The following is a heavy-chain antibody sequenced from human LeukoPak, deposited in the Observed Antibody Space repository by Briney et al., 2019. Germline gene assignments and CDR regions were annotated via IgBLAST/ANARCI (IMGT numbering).Heavy chain of an antibody. CDR3: ARDPDFYGSGSYYKVNWFDP. D-gene: IGHD3-10*01. CDR1: EFTFSDYY. Sequence: PGGSLRLSCAASEFTFSDYYMSWIRQAPGKGLEWVSYISSSGSTIYYADSVKGRFTISRDNAKNSLYLQMNSLRAEDTAVYYCARDPDFYGSGSYYKVNWFDPWGQGTLVTVSS. J-gene: IGHJ5*02. V-gene: IGHV3-11*01. CDR2: ISSSGSTI.